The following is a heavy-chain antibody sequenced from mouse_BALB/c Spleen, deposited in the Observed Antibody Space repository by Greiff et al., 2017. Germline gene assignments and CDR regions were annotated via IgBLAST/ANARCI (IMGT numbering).Heavy chain of an antibody. CDR1: GYAFTNYL. D-gene: IGHD1-1*01. Sequence: VKLQESGAELVRPGTSVKVSCKASGYAFTNYLIEWVKQRPGQGLEWIGVINPGSGGTNYNEKFKGKATLTADKASSTAYMQLSSLTSDDSAVYVCARRNYYGSSLFDYWGQGTTLTVSS. CDR2: INPGSGGT. V-gene: IGHV1-54*01. J-gene: IGHJ2*01. CDR3: ARRNYYGSSLFDY.